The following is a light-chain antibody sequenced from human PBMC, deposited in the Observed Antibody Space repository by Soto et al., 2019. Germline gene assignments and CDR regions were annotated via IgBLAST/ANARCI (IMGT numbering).Light chain of an antibody. CDR3: QHYNNWPPLT. CDR1: QSVSSS. J-gene: IGKJ4*01. Sequence: IVMTQSPATLSVSPGERATLSCRASQSVSSSLAWYQQKPGQAPRLLIYGASTRATGIPARFSGSGSGTEFTLTISTLQSEDFAVYYCQHYNNWPPLTFGGGTKVEIK. V-gene: IGKV3-15*01. CDR2: GAS.